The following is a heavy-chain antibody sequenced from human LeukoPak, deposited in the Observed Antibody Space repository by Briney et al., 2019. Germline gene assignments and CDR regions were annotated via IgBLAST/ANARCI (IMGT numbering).Heavy chain of an antibody. J-gene: IGHJ3*02. V-gene: IGHV3-48*03. Sequence: GGSLRLSCAASGFSFSAYPMNWVRQAPGKGLEWVSYISSGGDTIHYTDSVKGRFTISRDNAKNSLFLQMDSLRAEDTAVYYCAKWLLPYDAFDIWGQGTMVSVSS. D-gene: IGHD3-22*01. CDR2: ISSGGDTI. CDR3: AKWLLPYDAFDI. CDR1: GFSFSAYP.